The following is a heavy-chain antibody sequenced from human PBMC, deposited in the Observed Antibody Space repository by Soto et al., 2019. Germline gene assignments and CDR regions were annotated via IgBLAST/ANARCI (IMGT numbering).Heavy chain of an antibody. CDR2: VNHSGSA. J-gene: IGHJ4*02. CDR3: ARKRRGTYSSSPFDY. Sequence: PSETLSLTCAVYGGSFNVYYWSWIRQPPGKGLEWIGEVNHSGSASYSPSLKSRATISVETSKNQFSLKLSSVAAADTAVYYCARKRRGTYSSSPFDYWRQGTLVTV. CDR1: GGSFNVYY. V-gene: IGHV4-34*01. D-gene: IGHD6-6*01.